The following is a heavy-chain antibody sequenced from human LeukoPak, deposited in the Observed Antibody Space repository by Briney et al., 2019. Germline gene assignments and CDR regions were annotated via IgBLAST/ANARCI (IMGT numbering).Heavy chain of an antibody. Sequence: PGGSLRLSCAASGFTFDDYAMHWVRQAPGKGLEWVSGISWNSGSIGYADSVKGRFTISRDNAKNSLYLQMNSLRAEDTALYYCAKAQYYDSSGGTLDYWGQGTLVTVSS. D-gene: IGHD3-22*01. V-gene: IGHV3-9*01. CDR2: ISWNSGSI. J-gene: IGHJ4*02. CDR3: AKAQYYDSSGGTLDY. CDR1: GFTFDDYA.